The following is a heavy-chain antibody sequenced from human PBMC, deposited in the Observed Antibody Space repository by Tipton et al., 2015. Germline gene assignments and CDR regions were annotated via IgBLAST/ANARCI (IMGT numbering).Heavy chain of an antibody. CDR3: ARGYGRMVRGVHFDY. J-gene: IGHJ4*02. V-gene: IGHV4-31*03. CDR2: IYSSGGT. CDR1: GASISSGVYY. Sequence: TLSLTCTVSGASISSGVYYWSWIRQHPGKGLEWIGYIYSSGGTDYNPSLKSRVTISVDTSKNQFSLRLSSVTAADTGVYYCARGYGRMVRGVHFDYWGQGTLVTVSS. D-gene: IGHD3-10*01.